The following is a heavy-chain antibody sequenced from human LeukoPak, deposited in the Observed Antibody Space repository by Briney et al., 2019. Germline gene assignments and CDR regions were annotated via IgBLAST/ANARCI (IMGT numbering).Heavy chain of an antibody. CDR2: IYSGGST. CDR3: ARTSADYGEVLFDY. CDR1: GFIVSSNY. J-gene: IGHJ4*02. D-gene: IGHD4/OR15-4a*01. Sequence: PGGSLRLSCGASGFIVSSNYMSWVRQAPGKGLEWVPGIYSGGSTYYAESVKGRFTISRDNSKNTLYLQMNSLGAEDTAVYYGARTSADYGEVLFDYWGQGTLVTVSS. V-gene: IGHV3-53*01.